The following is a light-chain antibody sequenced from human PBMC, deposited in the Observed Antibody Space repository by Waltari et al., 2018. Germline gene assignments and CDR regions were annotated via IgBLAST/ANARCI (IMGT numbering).Light chain of an antibody. Sequence: QSALTQPAAVSGSPGKSFTITCPGPSTDVVAYIYVSWYQQHPGKAPKILIYEVTKRPAAISHRFSGSKSGNTASLTISGLQAEDEADYHCSSYAGTTVNVVFGGGTKLTVL. CDR2: EVT. V-gene: IGLV2-14*03. CDR3: SSYAGTTVNVV. J-gene: IGLJ2*01. CDR1: STDVVAYIY.